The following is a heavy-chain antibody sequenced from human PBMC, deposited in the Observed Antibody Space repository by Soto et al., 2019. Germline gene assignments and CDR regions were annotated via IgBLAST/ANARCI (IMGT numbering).Heavy chain of an antibody. V-gene: IGHV3-9*01. J-gene: IGHJ4*02. CDR1: GFTFDDYA. Sequence: EVQLVESGGGLVQPGRSLRLSCAASGFTFDDYAMHWVRQAPGKGLEWVSGISWNSGSIGYADSVKGRFTISRDNAKNSLYLQMNSLRAEDTALYYCAKEGGTVSGFDYWGQGNLVTVSS. CDR3: AKEGGTVSGFDY. CDR2: ISWNSGSI. D-gene: IGHD4-17*01.